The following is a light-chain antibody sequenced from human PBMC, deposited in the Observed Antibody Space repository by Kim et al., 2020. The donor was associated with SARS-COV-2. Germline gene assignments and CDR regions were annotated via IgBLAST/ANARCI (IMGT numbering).Light chain of an antibody. CDR3: QVWDTDTDDYV. CDR1: SIGGRS. CDR2: YYS. V-gene: IGLV3-21*01. Sequence: PAQATRISCGGNSIGGRSVHCYQQKPGPGPVLVIYYYSDRPSGIPDRFSVSRAATTATLTISRVEAGDEADYYCQVWDTDTDDYVFGTGTKVTVL. J-gene: IGLJ1*01.